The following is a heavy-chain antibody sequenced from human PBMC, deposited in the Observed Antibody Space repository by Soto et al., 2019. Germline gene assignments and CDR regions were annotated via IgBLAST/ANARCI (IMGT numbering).Heavy chain of an antibody. V-gene: IGHV6-1*01. CDR1: GDCVSGNSAA. CDR2: TYYRSRWYN. J-gene: IGHJ6*02. D-gene: IGHD2-2*01. CDR3: ARVPGNCSSTSCYYYYYYGRDV. Sequence: RSRTLSLTCAISGDCVSGNSAACRWIRQSPSRGLEWLGRTYYRSRWYNDSAVSVKSRITNNPYTSKNQSSLQLTSVTPEDTAVYYCARVPGNCSSTSCYYYYYYGRDVWGQGTTVTVSS.